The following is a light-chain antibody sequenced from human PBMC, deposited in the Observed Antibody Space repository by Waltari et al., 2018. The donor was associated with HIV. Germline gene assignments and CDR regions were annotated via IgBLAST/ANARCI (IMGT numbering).Light chain of an antibody. CDR3: SSYTSSITYV. V-gene: IGLV2-14*03. CDR2: DVS. Sequence: QSAPPPPPSAPASPGQSITISSSGPSTDVGSSNSVSWHQQHPGEAPKLIIHDVSHRPSGISNRFSGSKSGNTASLTISGLQTEDEADYYCSSYTSSITYVFGSGTRVTVL. J-gene: IGLJ1*01. CDR1: STDVGSSNS.